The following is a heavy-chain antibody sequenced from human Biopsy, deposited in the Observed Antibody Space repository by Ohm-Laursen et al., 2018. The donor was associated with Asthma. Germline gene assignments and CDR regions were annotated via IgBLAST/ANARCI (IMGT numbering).Heavy chain of an antibody. CDR1: GFTFSSYG. Sequence: LSLTCAASGFTFSSYGMHWVRQAPGQGLEWVAVISYDGSITHYADSVKGRFTISRDNSKNTVYLDISSLRIEDTAVFYCGIVVAANPFQGDCWGQGTLVTVSS. V-gene: IGHV3-30*03. D-gene: IGHD2-15*01. CDR3: GIVVAANPFQGDC. J-gene: IGHJ4*02. CDR2: ISYDGSIT.